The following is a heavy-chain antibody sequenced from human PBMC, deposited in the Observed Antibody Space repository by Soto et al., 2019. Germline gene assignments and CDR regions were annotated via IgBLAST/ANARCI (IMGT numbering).Heavy chain of an antibody. J-gene: IGHJ4*02. CDR2: IYYSGNT. CDR1: GGSTSSDNY. Sequence: LSLTCTVSGGSTSSDNYWSWIRQPPGKGLEWIGHIYYSGNTDYNPSLKSRLAISIDTSKNQFSLKLSSVTAADTAVYFCAREGAQPSDGLYSFASWGQGSLVTVSS. V-gene: IGHV4-30-4*01. D-gene: IGHD2-2*01. CDR3: AREGAQPSDGLYSFAS.